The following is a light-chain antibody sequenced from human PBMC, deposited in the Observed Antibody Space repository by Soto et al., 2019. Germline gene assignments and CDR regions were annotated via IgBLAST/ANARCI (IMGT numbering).Light chain of an antibody. CDR3: CSYAGSSAFE. CDR2: EVT. Sequence: QSALTQPVSVSGSPGQSITISCTGTSSDVGRYNLVSWYQQHAGKAPKLMIYEVTKWPSGVSNRFSGSKSGNTASLTISGLQAEDEADYYCCSYAGSSAFEFGGGTKLTVL. J-gene: IGLJ2*01. V-gene: IGLV2-23*02. CDR1: SSDVGRYNL.